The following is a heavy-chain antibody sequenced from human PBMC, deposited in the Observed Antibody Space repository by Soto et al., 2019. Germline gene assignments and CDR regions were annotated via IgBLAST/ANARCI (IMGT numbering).Heavy chain of an antibody. D-gene: IGHD5-12*01. CDR3: AKNGYTRFDY. Sequence: QVQLQESGPGLVKPSGTLSLTCAVSGGSISSENWWSWVRQSPGKGLEWIGEIYHRGSTSHSPSLTSRVSISVDKSKNQFSLNLTSVTDADTAVYYCAKNGYTRFDYWGQGILVTVS. CDR1: GGSISSENW. V-gene: IGHV4-4*02. J-gene: IGHJ4*02. CDR2: IYHRGST.